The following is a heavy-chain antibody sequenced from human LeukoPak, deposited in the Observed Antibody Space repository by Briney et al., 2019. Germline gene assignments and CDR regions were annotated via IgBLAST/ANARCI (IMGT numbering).Heavy chain of an antibody. CDR1: GGSFSGCY. J-gene: IGHJ6*03. CDR3: ARETSQKGAHYMDV. Sequence: SETLSLTCAVYGGSFSGCYWSWIRQPPGQGLEWIGEINHSGSTNYNPSLKSRVTISVDTSKNQFSLKLTSVTAADTAVYDCARETSQKGAHYMDVWGKGTTVTISS. V-gene: IGHV4-34*01. CDR2: INHSGST. D-gene: IGHD3-16*01.